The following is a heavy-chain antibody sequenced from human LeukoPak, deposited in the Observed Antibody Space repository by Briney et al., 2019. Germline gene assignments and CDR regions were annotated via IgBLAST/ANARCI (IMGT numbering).Heavy chain of an antibody. CDR3: ARGLYSSGWYREQYYFDY. Sequence: ASVKVSCKASGGTFSSYAISWVRQATGQGLEWMGWMNPNSGNTGYAQKFQGRVTMTRNTSISTAYMELSSLRSEDTAVYYCARGLYSSGWYREQYYFDYWGQGTLVTVSS. CDR2: MNPNSGNT. D-gene: IGHD6-19*01. V-gene: IGHV1-8*02. J-gene: IGHJ4*02. CDR1: GGTFSSYA.